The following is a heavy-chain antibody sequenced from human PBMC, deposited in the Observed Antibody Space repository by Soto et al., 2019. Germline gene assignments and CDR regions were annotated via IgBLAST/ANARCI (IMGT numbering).Heavy chain of an antibody. V-gene: IGHV4-34*01. CDR1: GGSFSGYY. CDR2: INHSGST. CDR3: ARGLKPPRSGNRAFGLGRANYYMDV. J-gene: IGHJ6*03. Sequence: SETLSLTCAVYGGSFSGYYWSWIRQPPGKGLEWIGEINHSGSTNYNPSLKSRVTISVDTSKNQFSLKLSSVTAADTAVYYCARGLKPPRSGNRAFGLGRANYYMDVWGKGTTVTVSS. D-gene: IGHD3-10*01.